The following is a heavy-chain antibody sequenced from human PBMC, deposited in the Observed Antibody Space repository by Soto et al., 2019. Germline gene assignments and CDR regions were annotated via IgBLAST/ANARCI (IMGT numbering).Heavy chain of an antibody. Sequence: QVQLQESGPGLAKPSETVSLTCTVSGGSIRSYYWSWIRQPPGQGLEWIGHIHYSGTTYYNPSLDRRVTISVDTSKNQFSLSVTSVSAADTAVYYCTRSGTYPVSIDFWGQGTLVTVSS. D-gene: IGHD3-10*01. J-gene: IGHJ4*02. CDR3: TRSGTYPVSIDF. CDR2: IHYSGTT. V-gene: IGHV4-59*01. CDR1: GGSIRSYY.